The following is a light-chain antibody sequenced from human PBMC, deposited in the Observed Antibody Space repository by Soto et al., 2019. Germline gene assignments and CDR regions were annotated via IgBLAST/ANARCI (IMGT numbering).Light chain of an antibody. V-gene: IGLV4-60*02. CDR3: ETWDSNTHTV. CDR1: SGHSSYI. CDR2: LEGSGSY. Sequence: QLVLTQSSSASASLESSVKLTCTLCSGHSSYIIAWHQQQPGKAPRYLMKLEGSGSYNKGSGVPDRFSGSSSGADRYLTISNLQFEDEADYYCETWDSNTHTVFGGGTKLTVL. J-gene: IGLJ3*02.